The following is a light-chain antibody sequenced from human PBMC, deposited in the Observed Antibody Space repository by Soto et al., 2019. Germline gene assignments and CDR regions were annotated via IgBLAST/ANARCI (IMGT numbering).Light chain of an antibody. V-gene: IGLV4-69*01. J-gene: IGLJ2*01. CDR1: SGHSSYA. CDR2: LNNDGSH. CDR3: KTWGTGFQV. Sequence: QLVLTQSPSASASLGASVKLTCTLSSGHSSYAIAWHQKQPGKGPRYLMDLNNDGSHTKGDGIPDRFSGSSSGAERYLIISSLQSEDGAAYYCKTWGTGFQVFGGGTKVPS.